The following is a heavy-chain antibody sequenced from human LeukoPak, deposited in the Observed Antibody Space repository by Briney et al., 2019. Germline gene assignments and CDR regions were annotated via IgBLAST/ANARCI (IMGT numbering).Heavy chain of an antibody. CDR2: IYYSGST. CDR3: ARAMRRRPDAFDI. Sequence: SETLSLTCTVSGGSISSYYWSWIRQPPGKGLEWIGYIYYSGSTNYNPSLKSRVTISVDTSKNQFSLKLSSVTAADTAVYYCARAMRRRPDAFDIWGQGTMATVSS. J-gene: IGHJ3*02. V-gene: IGHV4-59*01. CDR1: GGSISSYY.